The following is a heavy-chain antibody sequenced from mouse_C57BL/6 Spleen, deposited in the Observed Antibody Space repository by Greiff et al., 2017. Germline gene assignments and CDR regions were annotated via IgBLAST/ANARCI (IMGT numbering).Heavy chain of an antibody. J-gene: IGHJ2*01. Sequence: EVKLMESGGGLVQPGGSLKLSCAASGFTFSDYYMYWVRQTPEKRLEWVAYISNGGGSTYYPDTVKGRFTISRDNAKNTLYLQMSRLKSEDTAMYYCARQNYDYDGRPLDYWGQGTTLTVSS. CDR3: ARQNYDYDGRPLDY. CDR1: GFTFSDYY. D-gene: IGHD2-4*01. CDR2: ISNGGGST. V-gene: IGHV5-12*01.